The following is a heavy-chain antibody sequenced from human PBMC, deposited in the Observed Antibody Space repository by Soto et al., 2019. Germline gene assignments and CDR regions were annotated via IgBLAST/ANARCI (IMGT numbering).Heavy chain of an antibody. J-gene: IGHJ6*03. CDR3: ATLRYSSSSPDLVYYYYYMDV. D-gene: IGHD6-6*01. Sequence: ASVKVSCKASGYTFTSYAMHWVRQAPGQRLEWMGWINAGNGNTKYSQKFQGRVTITRDTSASTAYMELSSLRSEDTAVYYCATLRYSSSSPDLVYYYYYMDVWGKGTTVTVSS. CDR2: INAGNGNT. CDR1: GYTFTSYA. V-gene: IGHV1-3*01.